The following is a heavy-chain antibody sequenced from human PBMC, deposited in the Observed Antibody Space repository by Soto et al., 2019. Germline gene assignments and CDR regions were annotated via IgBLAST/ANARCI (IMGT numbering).Heavy chain of an antibody. CDR3: AHHPYYGLGSYSFDY. V-gene: IGHV2-5*02. CDR2: IYWDDDK. J-gene: IGHJ4*02. Sequence: QITLKESGPTLVRPTQTLTLTCTFSGFSLTTSGVGVGWIRQPPGKALEWLAVIYWDDDKRYSSSLKSRLTNPNDNSRXQVVLTMTNMDPVDTATYYCAHHPYYGLGSYSFDYWGQGTLVTVSS. CDR1: GFSLTTSGVG. D-gene: IGHD3-10*01.